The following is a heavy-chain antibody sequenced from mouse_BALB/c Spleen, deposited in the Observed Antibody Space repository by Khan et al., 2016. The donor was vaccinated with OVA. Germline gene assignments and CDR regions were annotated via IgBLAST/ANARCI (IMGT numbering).Heavy chain of an antibody. J-gene: IGHJ3*01. CDR3: ARNYDYDEGLAY. V-gene: IGHV2-2*02. D-gene: IGHD2-4*01. CDR1: GFSLTTYG. Sequence: QVQLKQSGPGLVQPSQSLSITCTVSGFSLTTYGVHWVRQSPGKGLEWLGVIWSGGSTDYNAAFISRLTISKDSSKSQVFFKKNSLQVNDTAIYYCARNYDYDEGLAYWGQGTLVTVSA. CDR2: IWSGGST.